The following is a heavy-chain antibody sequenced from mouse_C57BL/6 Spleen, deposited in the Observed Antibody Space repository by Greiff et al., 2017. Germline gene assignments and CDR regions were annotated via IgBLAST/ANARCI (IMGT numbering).Heavy chain of an antibody. CDR1: GYTFTSYW. J-gene: IGHJ2*01. CDR2: IHPNSGST. D-gene: IGHD6-1*01. V-gene: IGHV1-64*01. CDR3: ARRRTNLQPGVDY. Sequence: QVQLQQPGAELVKPGASVKLSCKASGYTFTSYWMHWVKQRPGQGLGWIGMIHPNSGSTNYNEKFKSKATLTVDKSSSTAYMQLSSLTSEDSAVYYCARRRTNLQPGVDYWGQGTTLTVSS.